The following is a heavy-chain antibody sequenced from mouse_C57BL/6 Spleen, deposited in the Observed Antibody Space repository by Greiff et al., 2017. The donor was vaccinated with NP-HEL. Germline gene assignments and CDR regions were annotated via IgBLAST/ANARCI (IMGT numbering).Heavy chain of an antibody. Sequence: QVQLQQPGAELVRPGSSVKLSCKASGYTFTSYWMHWVKQRPIQGLEWIGNIDPSDSETHYNQKFKDKATLTVDKSSSTAYMQLSSLTSEDYAVDYCAREGLRRGDYWGQGTTLTVSS. CDR1: GYTFTSYW. V-gene: IGHV1-52*01. J-gene: IGHJ2*01. CDR2: IDPSDSET. D-gene: IGHD2-2*01. CDR3: AREGLRRGDY.